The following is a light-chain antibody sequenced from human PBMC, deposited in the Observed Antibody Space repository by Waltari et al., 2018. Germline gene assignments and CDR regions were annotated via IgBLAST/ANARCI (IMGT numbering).Light chain of an antibody. CDR2: EVS. CDR1: SADIGAFDY. J-gene: IGLJ2*01. Sequence: QSALTQPAPVSGSPGQSITITCTGTSADIGAFDYVSWYHQRPGKAPKLIFFEVSKRASGISNRFSGSKAGSTASLAISGLQTEDDSDYYCSSYATTSTLVVFGGGTKVTVL. V-gene: IGLV2-14*01. CDR3: SSYATTSTLVV.